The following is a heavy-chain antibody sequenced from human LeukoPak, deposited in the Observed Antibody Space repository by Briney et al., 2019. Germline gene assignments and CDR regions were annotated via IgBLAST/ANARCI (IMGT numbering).Heavy chain of an antibody. D-gene: IGHD1-7*01. J-gene: IGHJ6*02. CDR1: GGSISSYY. V-gene: IGHV4-59*01. CDR2: IYYSGST. Sequence: KPSETLSLTCTVSGGSISSYYWSWIRQPLGKGLEWIGYIYYSGSTNYNPSLKSRVTISVDTSKNQFSLKLSSVTAADTAVYYCARDNWNYGSSMDVWGQGTTVTVSS. CDR3: ARDNWNYGSSMDV.